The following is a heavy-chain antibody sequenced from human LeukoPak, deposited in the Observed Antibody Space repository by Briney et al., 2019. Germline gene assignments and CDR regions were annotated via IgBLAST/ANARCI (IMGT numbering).Heavy chain of an antibody. CDR2: ISSSSSYI. Sequence: GGSLRLSCAASGFTFSSYSMNWVRQAPGKGLEWVSSISSSSSYIYYADSVKGRFTISRDNAKNSLYLQMNSLRAEDTAVYYCAKDTPLCYFDYWGQGTLVTVSS. J-gene: IGHJ4*02. CDR3: AKDTPLCYFDY. D-gene: IGHD3-16*01. V-gene: IGHV3-21*01. CDR1: GFTFSSYS.